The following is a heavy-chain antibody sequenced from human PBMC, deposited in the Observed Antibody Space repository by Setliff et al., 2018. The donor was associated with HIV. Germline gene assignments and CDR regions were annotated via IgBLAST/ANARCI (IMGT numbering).Heavy chain of an antibody. D-gene: IGHD1-26*01. CDR3: ARIGEWELLKGRAFDI. CDR1: GGSISSGGYY. CDR2: IYYSETT. J-gene: IGHJ3*02. V-gene: IGHV4-31*03. Sequence: LSLTCTVSGGSISSGGYYWSWIRQHPGKGLEWIGFIYYSETTYYNPSLKSRVTISVDTSKNQFSLKLNSVSAADTAVYYCARIGEWELLKGRAFDIWGQGTMVTVSS.